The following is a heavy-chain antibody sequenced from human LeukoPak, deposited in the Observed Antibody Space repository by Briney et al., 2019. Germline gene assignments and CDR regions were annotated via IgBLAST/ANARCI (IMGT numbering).Heavy chain of an antibody. CDR1: GFTFSSYS. CDR2: ISSSSSYI. CDR3: AKVGIAAVAPKLDP. V-gene: IGHV3-21*04. D-gene: IGHD6-13*01. J-gene: IGHJ5*02. Sequence: GGSLRLSCAASGFTFSSYSMNWVRQAPGKGLEWVSSISSSSSYIYYADSVKGRFTISRDNAKNSLYLQMNSLRAEDTAVYYCAKVGIAAVAPKLDPWGQGTLVTVSS.